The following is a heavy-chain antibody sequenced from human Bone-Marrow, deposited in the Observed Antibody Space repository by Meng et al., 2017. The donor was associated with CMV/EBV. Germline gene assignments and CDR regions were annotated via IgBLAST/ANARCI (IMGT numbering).Heavy chain of an antibody. J-gene: IGHJ3*02. Sequence: ASVKVSCKASGYTFTSYGISWVRQAPGQGLEWMGWISAYNGNTNYAQKLQGRVTMTTDTSTSTAYMELRSLRSDDTAVYYCATELRLLEWLRLFDIWGQGTMVTVSS. CDR2: ISAYNGNT. CDR3: ATELRLLEWLRLFDI. CDR1: GYTFTSYG. D-gene: IGHD3-3*01. V-gene: IGHV1-18*01.